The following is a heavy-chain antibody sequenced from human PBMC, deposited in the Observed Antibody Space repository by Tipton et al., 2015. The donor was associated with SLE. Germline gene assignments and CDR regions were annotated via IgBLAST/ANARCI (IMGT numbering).Heavy chain of an antibody. D-gene: IGHD4-17*01. CDR3: ATNRHEGDYVSGWDY. CDR2: IKQDGSEK. V-gene: IGHV3-7*01. CDR1: GFTFSNYW. J-gene: IGHJ4*02. Sequence: SLRLSCTVSGFTFSNYWMSWVRQAPGKGLEWVANIKQDGSEKYYVDSVKGRYTISRDNAKKSLYLQMNSLRADDTAVHYCATNRHEGDYVSGWDYWGQGTLVTVSS.